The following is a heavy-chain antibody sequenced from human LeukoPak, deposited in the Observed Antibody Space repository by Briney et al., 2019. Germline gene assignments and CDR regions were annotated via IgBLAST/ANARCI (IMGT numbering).Heavy chain of an antibody. CDR1: GFTFSSYA. V-gene: IGHV3-30*04. D-gene: IGHD3-10*01. Sequence: GRSLRLSCAASGFTFSSYAMHWVRQAPGKGLEWEAVISYDGSNKYYADSVKGRFTISRDNSKNTLYLQMNSLRAEGTAVYYCARDGITMVRGVIKYGMDVWGKGTTVTVSS. CDR2: ISYDGSNK. CDR3: ARDGITMVRGVIKYGMDV. J-gene: IGHJ6*04.